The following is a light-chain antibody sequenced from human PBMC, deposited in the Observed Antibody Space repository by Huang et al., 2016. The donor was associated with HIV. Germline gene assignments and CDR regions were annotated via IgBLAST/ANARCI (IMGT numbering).Light chain of an antibody. CDR2: DAS. Sequence: EIVMTQSPATLSVSPGERATLSCRASQSVSSNLAWYQQQTGQAPRLLIYDASTRATGIPARFSGSGSGTEFTLTISSLQSEDFAVYYCQQYNNWPPNTFGGGTKVEIK. J-gene: IGKJ4*01. CDR3: QQYNNWPPNT. CDR1: QSVSSN. V-gene: IGKV3-15*01.